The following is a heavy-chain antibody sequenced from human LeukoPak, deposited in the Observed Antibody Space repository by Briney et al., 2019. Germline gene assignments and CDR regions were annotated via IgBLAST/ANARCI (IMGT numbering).Heavy chain of an antibody. D-gene: IGHD2-2*02. V-gene: IGHV3-23*01. J-gene: IGHJ3*02. Sequence: GGSLRLSCAASGFTFSSYAMNWVRQAPGKGLEWVSGISGSGISTYYADSVKGRFTISRDNFKNTLYLQMNSLRAEDTAVYYCAKDLCSSTNCYNGVFDIWGQGTMVTVSS. CDR1: GFTFSSYA. CDR2: ISGSGIST. CDR3: AKDLCSSTNCYNGVFDI.